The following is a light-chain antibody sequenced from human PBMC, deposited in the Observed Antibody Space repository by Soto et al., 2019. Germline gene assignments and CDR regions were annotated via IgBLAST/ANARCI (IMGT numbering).Light chain of an antibody. CDR2: DAS. CDR3: QQYNSYLT. J-gene: IGKJ1*01. Sequence: DIQMTQSPSTLSASVGDRVTITCRASQSISSWLAWYQQKPGKAPKLLIYDASSLESGVPSCFSGSGSGTEFTLTISSLQPDDFATYYCQQYNSYLTFGQGTKVEIK. CDR1: QSISSW. V-gene: IGKV1-5*01.